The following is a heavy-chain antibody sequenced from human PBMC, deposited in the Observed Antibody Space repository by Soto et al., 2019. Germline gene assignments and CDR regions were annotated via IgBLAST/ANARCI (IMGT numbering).Heavy chain of an antibody. CDR3: ARPDSNGDFDF. V-gene: IGHV5-10-1*01. Sequence: GESLKISCEASGYMFPIYHISWVRQMPGKGLEWVGKIDPSDSRTMYRPSSRARITISVDKSINTAYLEWGRLKASDTAMYYCARPDSNGDFDFWGQGTQVTV. CDR1: GYMFPIYH. CDR2: IDPSDSRT. D-gene: IGHD2-8*01. J-gene: IGHJ4*02.